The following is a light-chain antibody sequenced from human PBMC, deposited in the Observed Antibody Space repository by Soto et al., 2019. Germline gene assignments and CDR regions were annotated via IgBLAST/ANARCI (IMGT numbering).Light chain of an antibody. Sequence: DIQMTQSPSSLSISVGDRVTITCQASQDISNYLNWYQQKPGKAPNLLIYGASNLETGVPSRFSGSGSGTDFTFTISSLQPEDIATYYCQQYDNLPYTFGQGTKLEIK. CDR2: GAS. CDR1: QDISNY. V-gene: IGKV1-33*01. J-gene: IGKJ2*01. CDR3: QQYDNLPYT.